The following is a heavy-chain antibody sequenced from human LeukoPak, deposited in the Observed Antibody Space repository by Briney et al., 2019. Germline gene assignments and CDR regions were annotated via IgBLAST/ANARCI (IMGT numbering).Heavy chain of an antibody. CDR1: GFTFSSYA. Sequence: GGSLRLSCAASGFTFSSYAMHWVRQAPGKGLEWVAVISYDGSNKYYADSVKGRFTISRDNSKNTLYLQMNSLRAEDTAVYYCAKRVDDFWSGYKNPAQRPDYWGQGTLVTVSS. CDR3: AKRVDDFWSGYKNPAQRPDY. J-gene: IGHJ4*02. CDR2: ISYDGSNK. V-gene: IGHV3-30-3*02. D-gene: IGHD3-3*01.